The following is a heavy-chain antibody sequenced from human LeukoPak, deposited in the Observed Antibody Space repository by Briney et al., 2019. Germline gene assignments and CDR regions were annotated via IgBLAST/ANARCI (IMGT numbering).Heavy chain of an antibody. CDR1: GLTFVASA. Sequence: PGGSLRLSCEASGLTFVASAVHWVRQASGKGLEMIGRIRSKTNKYAAVYAASVKGRGSISQDGLKNTKLLHMKSLELVVTAVYFCARENDFRSGYYIKYYRGLDVWGQGATVSVSS. J-gene: IGHJ6*02. CDR2: IRSKTNKYAA. D-gene: IGHD3-3*01. CDR3: ARENDFRSGYYIKYYRGLDV. V-gene: IGHV3-73*01.